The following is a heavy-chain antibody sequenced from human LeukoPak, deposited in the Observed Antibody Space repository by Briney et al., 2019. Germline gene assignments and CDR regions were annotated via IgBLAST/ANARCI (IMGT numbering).Heavy chain of an antibody. Sequence: GGPLRLSCEASGFTFGSHAMYWVRQAPGKGLEWVAGIFGSGGSPHYADPVKGRFTISRDNSRNTVYLQINSLRAEDTAVYYCGKTTVGYSSGQKPAWPVDYWGQGTLVTVSS. CDR3: GKTTVGYSSGQKPAWPVDY. D-gene: IGHD5-18*01. CDR1: GFTFGSHA. V-gene: IGHV3-23*01. J-gene: IGHJ4*02. CDR2: IFGSGGSP.